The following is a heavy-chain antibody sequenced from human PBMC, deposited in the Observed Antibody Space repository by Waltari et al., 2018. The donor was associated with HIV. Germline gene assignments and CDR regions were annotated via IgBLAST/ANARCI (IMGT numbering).Heavy chain of an antibody. CDR2: ISYYGSNN. D-gene: IGHD5-12*01. CDR1: SSHFPYYN. V-gene: IGHV3-30*08. J-gene: IGHJ6*02. Sequence: LVDSGGHLVRPGKSLRLSFVASSSHFPYYNLYWGPQVAGRGLEWNAAISYYGSNNYGAVSLKGRFSVSRETSKTTLSLEMKALRLNDTGVYLCTRRTDSGLDVWGQGTAVIVSS. CDR3: TRRTDSGLDV.